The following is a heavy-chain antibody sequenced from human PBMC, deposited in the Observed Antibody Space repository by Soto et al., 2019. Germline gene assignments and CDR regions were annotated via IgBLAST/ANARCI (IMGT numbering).Heavy chain of an antibody. Sequence: SVKVSCKASGFTFTSSAMQWVRQARGQRLEWIGWIVVGSGNTNYAQKFQERVTITRDMSTSTAYMELSSLRSEDTAVYYCAAGTRYPYYYMDVWGKGTTVTVSS. J-gene: IGHJ6*03. CDR3: AAGTRYPYYYMDV. V-gene: IGHV1-58*02. D-gene: IGHD3-16*02. CDR2: IVVGSGNT. CDR1: GFTFTSSA.